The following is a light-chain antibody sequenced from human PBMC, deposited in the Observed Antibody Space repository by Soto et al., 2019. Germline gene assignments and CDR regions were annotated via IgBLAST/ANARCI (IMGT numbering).Light chain of an antibody. V-gene: IGLV2-14*03. CDR1: TSDVGRYNY. J-gene: IGLJ1*01. CDR3: NSFTTSGTYV. CDR2: DVS. Sequence: QSVLTQPASVSGSPGQSISISCTGTTSDVGRYNYVSWYQQHPGKAPKLMIYDVSYRPSWVSNRFSGSKSGITASLTISGLQAEDEADYYCNSFTTSGTYVFGTGTKVTVL.